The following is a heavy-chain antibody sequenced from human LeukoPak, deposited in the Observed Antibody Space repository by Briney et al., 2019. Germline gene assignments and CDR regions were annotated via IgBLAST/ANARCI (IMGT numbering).Heavy chain of an antibody. D-gene: IGHD3-22*01. CDR3: ARGLSGDSSGYYYSYYYMDV. J-gene: IGHJ6*03. Sequence: SETLSLTCSVSGVSIRSGDYYWGWIRQSPGKGLEWIGSMSSGGSTFYNPSLKSRVTIPVDTSNDQFSLILSSVTAADTAVYYCARGLSGDSSGYYYSYYYMDVWGKGTTVTVSS. CDR2: MSSGGST. CDR1: GVSIRSGDYY. V-gene: IGHV4-39*07.